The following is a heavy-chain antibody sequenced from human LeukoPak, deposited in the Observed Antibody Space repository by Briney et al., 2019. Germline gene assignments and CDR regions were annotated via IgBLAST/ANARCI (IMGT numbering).Heavy chain of an antibody. J-gene: IGHJ4*02. D-gene: IGHD2-2*01. CDR1: GFTFSGYA. Sequence: GGSLRLSCAASGFTFSGYAMHWVRQAPGKGLEWLAVISSDGSLEYYADSVKGRFTISRDNSKNTLYLQMNSLRPEDTAVYYCARDPVPAAARHFDYWGQGTLVTVSS. CDR2: ISSDGSLE. CDR3: ARDPVPAAARHFDY. V-gene: IGHV3-30-3*01.